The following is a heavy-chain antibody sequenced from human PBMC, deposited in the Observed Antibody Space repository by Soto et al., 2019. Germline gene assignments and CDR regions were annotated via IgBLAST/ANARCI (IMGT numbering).Heavy chain of an antibody. Sequence: SETLSLTCTVSGGSISSGGYYWSWIRQHPGKGLEWIGYIYYSGSTYYNPSLKSRVTISVDTSKNQFSLKLSSVTAADTAVYYCARDVAPGYCSGGSCYTDAFDIWGQGTMVTVSS. J-gene: IGHJ3*02. CDR1: GGSISSGGYY. CDR2: IYYSGST. D-gene: IGHD2-15*01. V-gene: IGHV4-31*03. CDR3: ARDVAPGYCSGGSCYTDAFDI.